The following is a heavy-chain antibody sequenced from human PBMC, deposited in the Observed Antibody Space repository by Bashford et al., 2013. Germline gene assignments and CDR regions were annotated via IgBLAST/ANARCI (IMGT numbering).Heavy chain of an antibody. CDR3: ASLVDGDYDPEFDS. V-gene: IGHV3-7*02. CDR1: GFTFSSYW. D-gene: IGHD4-17*01. J-gene: IGHJ4*02. CDR2: IHQDGSGS. Sequence: GGSLRLSCAASGFTFSSYWMSWVRQAPGKGLEWVANIHQDGSGSYYVDSVKGRFTISRDNAKNSMYLQMNSLRAEDTALYYCASLVDGDYDPEFDSWGQGTPVTVSS.